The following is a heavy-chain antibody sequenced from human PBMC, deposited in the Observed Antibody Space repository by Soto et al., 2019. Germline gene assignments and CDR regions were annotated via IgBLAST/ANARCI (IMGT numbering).Heavy chain of an antibody. D-gene: IGHD6-13*01. J-gene: IGHJ6*03. CDR1: GFTFDDYA. V-gene: IGHV3-9*01. CDR2: ISWNSGSI. Sequence: EVQLVESGGGLVQPGRSLRLSCAASGFTFDDYAMHWVRQAPGKGLEWVSGISWNSGSIGYADSVKGRFTISRDNAKNSLYLQMNSLRAEDTALYYCAKDSPGTSSWYGEVDYYYYYMDVWGKGTTVTVSS. CDR3: AKDSPGTSSWYGEVDYYYYYMDV.